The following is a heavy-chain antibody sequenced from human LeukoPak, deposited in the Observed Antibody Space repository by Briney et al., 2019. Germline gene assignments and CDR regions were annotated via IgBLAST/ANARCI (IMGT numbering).Heavy chain of an antibody. CDR2: TYYRSKWYN. J-gene: IGHJ6*04. CDR1: GDSVSSNSAT. V-gene: IGHV6-1*01. D-gene: IGHD3-10*01. Sequence: SQTLSLTCAISGDSVSSNSATWNWIRQSPSRGLEWLGRTYYRSKWYNDYAVSVKSRITINPDTSMNQFSLQLNSVTPEDTAVYYCARGLWFGELPPSGMDVWGKGTTVTVSS. CDR3: ARGLWFGELPPSGMDV.